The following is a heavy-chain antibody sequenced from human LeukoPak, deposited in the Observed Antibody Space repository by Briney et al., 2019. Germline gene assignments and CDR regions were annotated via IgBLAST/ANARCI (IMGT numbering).Heavy chain of an antibody. CDR1: GGSISSYY. D-gene: IGHD3-22*01. CDR2: IYTSGST. CDR3: AREYAFYDSSGYYYGGFDY. J-gene: IGHJ4*02. Sequence: SETLSLTCTVSGGSISSYYWSWIRQPAGKGLEWIGRIYTSGSTNYNPSLKSRVTMSVDTSKNQFSLKLSSVTAADTAEYYCAREYAFYDSSGYYYGGFDYWGQGTLVTVSS. V-gene: IGHV4-4*07.